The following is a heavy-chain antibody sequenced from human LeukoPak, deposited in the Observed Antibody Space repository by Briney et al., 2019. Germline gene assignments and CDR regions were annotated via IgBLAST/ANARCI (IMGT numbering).Heavy chain of an antibody. J-gene: IGHJ3*01. CDR3: ARDIELST. V-gene: IGHV3-23*01. D-gene: IGHD5-12*01. CDR1: GFNFADSA. Sequence: PGGSLRLSCAASGFNFADSAMSWVRQTPRKGLERVSLISFNGRNTYYGDSVKGRFTISRDNSKDTVYLQMNSLRAEDTAIFYCARDIELSTWGPGTMVTVSS. CDR2: ISFNGRNT.